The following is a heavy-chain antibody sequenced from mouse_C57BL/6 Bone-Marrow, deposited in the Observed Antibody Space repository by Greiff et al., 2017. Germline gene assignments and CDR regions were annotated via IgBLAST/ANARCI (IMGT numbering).Heavy chain of an antibody. D-gene: IGHD4-1*01. J-gene: IGHJ3*01. Sequence: QVQLKESGADLVKPGASLKLSCKASDYTFTNYDIHWVRQRPEQGLEWIGWIFPGDGRTEYNERFKGKATLTTDKSSSTAYMQVSRLTSEDSAVYFCGRSKNWDSWFAYWGQGTLVTVSA. CDR3: GRSKNWDSWFAY. V-gene: IGHV1S56*01. CDR2: IFPGDGRT. CDR1: DYTFTNYD.